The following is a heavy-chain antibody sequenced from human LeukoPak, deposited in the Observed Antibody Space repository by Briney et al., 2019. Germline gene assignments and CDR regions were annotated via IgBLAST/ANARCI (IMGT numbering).Heavy chain of an antibody. J-gene: IGHJ3*02. CDR3: ARTDRTGALGRFRMRSDAFDI. Sequence: GGSLRLSCAASGFTFSSYGMSWVRQAPGKGLEWVSAISGSGGSTYYADSVKGRFTISRDNSKSTLSLQMNSLRAEDTATYYCARTDRTGALGRFRMRSDAFDIWGQGTMVTVSP. D-gene: IGHD3-3*01. V-gene: IGHV3-23*01. CDR1: GFTFSSYG. CDR2: ISGSGGST.